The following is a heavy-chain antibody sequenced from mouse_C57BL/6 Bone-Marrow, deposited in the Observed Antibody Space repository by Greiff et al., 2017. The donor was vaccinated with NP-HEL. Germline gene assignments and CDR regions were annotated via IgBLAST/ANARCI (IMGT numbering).Heavy chain of an antibody. D-gene: IGHD2-2*01. Sequence: EVQLVESGGGLVKPGGSLKLSCAASGFTFSSYAMSWVRQTPEKRLEWVATISDGGSYTYYPDNVKGRVTISRDNAKNNLYLQMSHLKSEDTAMYYCARARYYGYGVHYFDYWGQGTTLTVSS. CDR1: GFTFSSYA. CDR3: ARARYYGYGVHYFDY. J-gene: IGHJ2*01. V-gene: IGHV5-4*01. CDR2: ISDGGSYT.